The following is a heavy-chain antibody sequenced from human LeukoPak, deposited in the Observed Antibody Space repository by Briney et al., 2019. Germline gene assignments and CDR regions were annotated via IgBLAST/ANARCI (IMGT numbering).Heavy chain of an antibody. V-gene: IGHV4-34*01. Sequence: SETLSLTCAVYGGSFSGYYWSWLRQPPGKGLEWIGEINHSGSTNYNPSLKSRVTISVDTSKNQFSLKLSSVTAADTAVYYCARSGLEIQLWLRGYYFDYWGQGTLVTVSS. D-gene: IGHD5-18*01. CDR1: GGSFSGYY. CDR3: ARSGLEIQLWLRGYYFDY. CDR2: INHSGST. J-gene: IGHJ4*02.